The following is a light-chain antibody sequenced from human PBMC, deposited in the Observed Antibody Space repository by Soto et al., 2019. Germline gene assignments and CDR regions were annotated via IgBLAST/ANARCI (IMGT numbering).Light chain of an antibody. V-gene: IGKV1-33*01. CDR1: QDIGNY. CDR3: QQYDNLPIT. CDR2: DAS. Sequence: DIQMTQSPSYLSASVGARITITCQASQDIGNYLNWYQQKPGKAPKLLSYDASTLESGVPYRVSGRGSGTDCTFTSSSLQPEDFATYYCQQYDNLPITFGQGTRLEIK. J-gene: IGKJ5*01.